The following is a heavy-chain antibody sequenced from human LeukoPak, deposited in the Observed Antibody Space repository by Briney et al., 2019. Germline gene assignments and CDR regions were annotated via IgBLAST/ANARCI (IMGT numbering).Heavy chain of an antibody. Sequence: GGSLRLSCAASGFTFSSYGMHWVRQAPGKGLEWVAVIWYDGSNKYYADSVKGRFTISRDNSKNTLYLQMNSLRAEDTAVYYCARGVRVLMVYAIGDCWGQGTLVTVSS. J-gene: IGHJ4*02. V-gene: IGHV3-33*01. CDR2: IWYDGSNK. CDR1: GFTFSSYG. D-gene: IGHD2-8*01. CDR3: ARGVRVLMVYAIGDC.